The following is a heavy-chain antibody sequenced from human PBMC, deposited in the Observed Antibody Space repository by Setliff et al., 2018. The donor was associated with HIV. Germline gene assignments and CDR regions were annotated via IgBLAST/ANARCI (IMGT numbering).Heavy chain of an antibody. CDR3: ARDSPGRAPGEGAFDI. CDR2: INPSGGST. D-gene: IGHD3-16*01. V-gene: IGHV1-46*01. CDR1: GYTFTSYY. Sequence: ASVKVSCKASGYTFTSYYMHWVRQAPGQGLEWMGIINPSGGSTSYAQKFQGRVTMTRDTSTSTVYMELSSLRSAGTAVYYCARDSPGRAPGEGAFDIWGQGTMVTVSS. J-gene: IGHJ3*02.